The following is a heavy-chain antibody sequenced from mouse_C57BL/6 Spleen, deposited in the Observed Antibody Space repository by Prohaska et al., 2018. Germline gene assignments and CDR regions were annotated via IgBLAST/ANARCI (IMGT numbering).Heavy chain of an antibody. V-gene: IGHV9-3*01. CDR3: ARGVGRRTFYFDY. D-gene: IGHD4-1*01. CDR2: INTYSGVP. J-gene: IGHJ2*01. CDR1: GYTFTTCG. Sequence: QIQLVQSGPELKKPGETVKISCKASGYTFTTCGMSWVKQAPGKGLKWMGWINTYSGVPTYADDFKGRFAFSLETSASTAYLQINNLKNEDTATYFCARGVGRRTFYFDYWGQGTTLTVSS.